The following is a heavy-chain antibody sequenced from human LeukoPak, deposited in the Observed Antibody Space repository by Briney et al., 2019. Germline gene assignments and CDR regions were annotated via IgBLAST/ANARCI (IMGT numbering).Heavy chain of an antibody. J-gene: IGHJ5*02. D-gene: IGHD2-15*01. CDR2: IYHSGST. CDR3: ARAIVVVVAATAALPNWFDP. Sequence: ASETLSLTCTVSGYSISSGYYWGWIRQPPGKGLEWIGSIYHSGSTYYNPSLKSRVTISVDTSKNQFSLKLSSVTAADTAVYYCARAIVVVVAATAALPNWFDPWGQGTLVTVSS. V-gene: IGHV4-38-2*02. CDR1: GYSISSGYY.